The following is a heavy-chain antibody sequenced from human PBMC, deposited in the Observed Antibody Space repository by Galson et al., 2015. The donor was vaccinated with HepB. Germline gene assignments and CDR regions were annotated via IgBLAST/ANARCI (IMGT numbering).Heavy chain of an antibody. D-gene: IGHD2-2*03. CDR1: GVTFSNFA. CDR3: ARPNMDHERSYCFDY. J-gene: IGHJ4*02. CDR2: IIPMFGVL. Sequence: SVKVSCKASGVTFSNFAISWVRQAPGQGLEWMGSIIPMFGVLHLARKFQGRVTMTADASTNTAYMELSSLRSEDTAVYFCARPNMDHERSYCFDYWGQGTPVTVSS. V-gene: IGHV1-69*13.